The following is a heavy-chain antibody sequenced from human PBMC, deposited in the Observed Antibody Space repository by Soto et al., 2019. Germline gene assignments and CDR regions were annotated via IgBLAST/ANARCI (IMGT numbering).Heavy chain of an antibody. CDR1: GFTFSSYA. V-gene: IGHV3-30-3*02. CDR2: ISYDGSNK. CDR3: AKKAVYESPGNYFDY. D-gene: IGHD3-22*01. Sequence: GGSLRLSCAASGFTFSSYAMHWVRQAPGKGLEWVAVISYDGSNKYYAGSVKGRFTISKDNSKSTLNLQMNNLRAEDTAIYYCAKKAVYESPGNYFDYWGQGTVVTVSS. J-gene: IGHJ4*02.